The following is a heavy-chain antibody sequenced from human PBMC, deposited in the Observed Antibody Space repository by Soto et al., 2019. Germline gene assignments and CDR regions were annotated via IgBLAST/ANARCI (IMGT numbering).Heavy chain of an antibody. CDR1: GFTFSSYA. D-gene: IGHD2-15*01. V-gene: IGHV3-23*01. J-gene: IGHJ4*02. CDR2: ISGSGGST. CDR3: AKSPLDCSGGSCYSSDY. Sequence: GGSLRLSCAASGFTFSSYAMSWVRQAPGKGLEWVSAISGSGGSTYYADSVKGRFTISRDNSKNTLYLQMNSLRAEDTAVYYCAKSPLDCSGGSCYSSDYWGQGTLVTVSS.